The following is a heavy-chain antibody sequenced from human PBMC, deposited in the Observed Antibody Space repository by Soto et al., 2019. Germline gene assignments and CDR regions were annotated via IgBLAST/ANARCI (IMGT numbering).Heavy chain of an antibody. CDR2: IYYSGST. CDR3: ARLPISGPAAAPWRP. V-gene: IGHV4-59*01. D-gene: IGHD6-13*01. J-gene: IGHJ5*02. Sequence: SETLSLTCTVSGGAISSYYWSWIRQPPGKGLEWIGYIYYSGSTNYSPSLKSRVTISVDTSKNQFSLKLSSVTAADTAVYYCARLPISGPAAAPWRPWGQVTLVTVSP. CDR1: GGAISSYY.